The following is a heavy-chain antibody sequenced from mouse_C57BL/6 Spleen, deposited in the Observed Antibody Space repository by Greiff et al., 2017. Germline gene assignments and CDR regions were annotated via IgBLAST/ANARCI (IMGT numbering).Heavy chain of an antibody. CDR2: ISSGGSYT. J-gene: IGHJ4*01. Sequence: EVQLMDSGGDLVKPGGSLKLSCAASGFTFSSYGMSWVRQTPDKRLEWVATISSGGSYTYYPDSVKGRFTISRDNAKNTLYLQMSSLKSEDTAMYYCARQITTVVATDYAMDYWGQGTSVTVSS. V-gene: IGHV5-6*01. CDR3: ARQITTVVATDYAMDY. D-gene: IGHD1-1*01. CDR1: GFTFSSYG.